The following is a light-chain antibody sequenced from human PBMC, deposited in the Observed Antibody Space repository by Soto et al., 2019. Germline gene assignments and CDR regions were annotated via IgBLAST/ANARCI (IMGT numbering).Light chain of an antibody. V-gene: IGKV3-20*01. CDR2: GAS. Sequence: EIVLTQSPGTLSLSPGERATLSCRASQSVSSSFLAWYQQKPGQAPRLLIYGASSRATGIPDRFSCSGSGAYFTLNISRLEPEDVAVYYCQQYGSSPLTFGGGTKVEIK. CDR3: QQYGSSPLT. CDR1: QSVSSSF. J-gene: IGKJ4*01.